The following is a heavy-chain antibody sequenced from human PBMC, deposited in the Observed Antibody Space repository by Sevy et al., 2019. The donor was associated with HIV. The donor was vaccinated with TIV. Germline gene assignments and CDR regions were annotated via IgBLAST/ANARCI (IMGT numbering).Heavy chain of an antibody. CDR3: ARVQDYYGSGSYYPGRRLRYFDY. CDR2: ISAYNGNT. V-gene: IGHV1-18*01. J-gene: IGHJ4*02. CDR1: GYTFTSYG. Sequence: ASVKVSCKASGYTFTSYGISWVRQAPGQGLEWMGWISAYNGNTNYAQKLQGRVTMTTDTSTSTAYMGLRSLRSDDTAVYYCARVQDYYGSGSYYPGRRLRYFDYWGQGTLVTVSS. D-gene: IGHD3-10*01.